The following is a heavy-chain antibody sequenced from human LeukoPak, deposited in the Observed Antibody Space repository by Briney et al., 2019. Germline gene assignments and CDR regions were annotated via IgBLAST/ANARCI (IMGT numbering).Heavy chain of an antibody. CDR3: ARVWAPAGIRGNWFDP. Sequence: ASVKVSCKASGGTFSSYAISWVRQAPGQGLEWMGRIIPILGIANYAQKFQGRVTITADKSTSTAYMELSSLRSEDTAVYYCARVWAPAGIRGNWFDPWGQGTLVTVSS. D-gene: IGHD2-2*02. V-gene: IGHV1-69*04. CDR2: IIPILGIA. J-gene: IGHJ5*02. CDR1: GGTFSSYA.